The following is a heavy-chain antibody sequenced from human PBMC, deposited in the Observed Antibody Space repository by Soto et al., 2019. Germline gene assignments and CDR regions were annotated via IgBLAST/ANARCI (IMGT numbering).Heavy chain of an antibody. Sequence: SVKLSCKASAGTFSSYAVSWVRRAPGQGLEWMGGIIPIFGTANYAQKFQGRVTITADDSTSTAYMELSSLRSEDTAVYYCARGRYQFFELLLLTCDYNYYMDDWGKGTTVTVAS. CDR1: AGTFSSYA. D-gene: IGHD3-3*01. CDR3: ARGRYQFFELLLLTCDYNYYMDD. CDR2: IIPIFGTA. V-gene: IGHV1-69*13. J-gene: IGHJ6*03.